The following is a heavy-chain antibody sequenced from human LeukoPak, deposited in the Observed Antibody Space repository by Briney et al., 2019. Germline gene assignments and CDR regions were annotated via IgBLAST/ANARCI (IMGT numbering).Heavy chain of an antibody. J-gene: IGHJ4*02. Sequence: GGSLRLSCAASGFTFSSYAMHWVRQAPGKGLEWVAVISYDGSNKYYADSVKGRFTISRDNSKNTLYLQMNSLRAEDTAVYYCAREGNDYGGNYYFDYWGQGTLVTVSS. CDR3: AREGNDYGGNYYFDY. V-gene: IGHV3-30-3*01. D-gene: IGHD4-23*01. CDR1: GFTFSSYA. CDR2: ISYDGSNK.